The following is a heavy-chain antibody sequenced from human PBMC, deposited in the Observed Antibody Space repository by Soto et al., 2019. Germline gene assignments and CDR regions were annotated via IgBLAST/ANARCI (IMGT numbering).Heavy chain of an antibody. J-gene: IGHJ4*02. Sequence: QVQLQESGPGLVKPSQTLSLTCTVSGGSISSGCYYWSWIRQHPGKGLEWIGYIYYSGRTYYNTYLKSRVTISVDTAKNQFSLKLSSVTAADTAVYDCARSFGVAAAGPFDYWGQGTLVTVSS. CDR2: IYYSGRT. D-gene: IGHD6-13*01. V-gene: IGHV4-31*03. CDR1: GGSISSGCYY. CDR3: ARSFGVAAAGPFDY.